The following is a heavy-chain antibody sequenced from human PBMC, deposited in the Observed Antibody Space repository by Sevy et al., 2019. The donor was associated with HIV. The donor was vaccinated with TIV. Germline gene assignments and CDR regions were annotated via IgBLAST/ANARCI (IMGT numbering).Heavy chain of an antibody. J-gene: IGHJ3*02. V-gene: IGHV1-69*13. CDR3: ARSGYYYDSSGSDAFDI. CDR2: IIPILGTV. CDR1: GGTFSSYG. D-gene: IGHD3-22*01. Sequence: ASVKVSCKASGGTFSSYGISWVRQAPGQGLEWMGGIIPILGTVNYAQKFQGRVTITADESTKTAYMELSRLRSDDTVVYYCARSGYYYDSSGSDAFDIWGQGTMVTVSS.